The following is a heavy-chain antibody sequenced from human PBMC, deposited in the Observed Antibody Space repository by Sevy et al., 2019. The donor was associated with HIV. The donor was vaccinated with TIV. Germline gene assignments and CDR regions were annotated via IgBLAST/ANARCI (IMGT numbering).Heavy chain of an antibody. V-gene: IGHV3-49*04. Sequence: GGSLRLSCTTSGFTFGDYAMNWVRQAPGKGLEWVAFLKSKADGGTVDHAASVKGRFTISRDDSKGIAYLKMNDLTTEDTGVYYCTRWKGLQSIFDYWGQGALVTVSS. J-gene: IGHJ4*02. D-gene: IGHD1-1*01. CDR3: TRWKGLQSIFDY. CDR2: LKSKADGGTV. CDR1: GFTFGDYA.